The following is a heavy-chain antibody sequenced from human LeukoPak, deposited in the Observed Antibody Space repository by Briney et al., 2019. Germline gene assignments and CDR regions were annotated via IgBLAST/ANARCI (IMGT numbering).Heavy chain of an antibody. CDR3: AAVEMATSWPYYYYMDV. V-gene: IGHV3-11*04. CDR1: GFTFSDYY. J-gene: IGHJ6*03. D-gene: IGHD5-24*01. Sequence: PGGSLRLSCAASGFTFSDYYMTWIRQAPGKGLEWISNINQNSYTIYYADSVKGRFTISRDNAKNSLYLQMNSLRAEDTAVYYCAAVEMATSWPYYYYMDVWGKGTTVTVSS. CDR2: INQNSYTI.